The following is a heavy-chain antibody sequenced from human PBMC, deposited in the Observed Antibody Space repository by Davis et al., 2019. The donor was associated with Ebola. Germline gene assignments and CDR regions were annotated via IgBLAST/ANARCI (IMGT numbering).Heavy chain of an antibody. CDR3: VRGRGGYADY. Sequence: MPSETLSLTCAISGDSVSSNSAAWNWIRQSPSSGLEWLGRTYYRSKWYNDYAVSVKGRITINSDTSKNQFSLLLNSVTAEDTAVYYCVRGRGGYADYWGQGTLVTVSS. D-gene: IGHD5-12*01. J-gene: IGHJ4*02. V-gene: IGHV6-1*01. CDR1: GDSVSSNSAA. CDR2: TYYRSKWYN.